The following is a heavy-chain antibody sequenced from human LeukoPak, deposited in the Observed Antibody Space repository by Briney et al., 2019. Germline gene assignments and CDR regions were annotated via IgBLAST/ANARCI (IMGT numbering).Heavy chain of an antibody. Sequence: SETLSLTCTVSGDSISSSTSYYWGWIRQPPGKGLEWIGSIYYSGTTYYNPSLKRRVTISVDTCKNYFSLKLSSVTAADTAVYYCARQRGYCSGGSCYRTPHFDYWGQGTLVTVSS. CDR3: ARQRGYCSGGSCYRTPHFDY. D-gene: IGHD2-15*01. CDR2: IYYSGTT. CDR1: GDSISSSTSYY. V-gene: IGHV4-39*01. J-gene: IGHJ4*02.